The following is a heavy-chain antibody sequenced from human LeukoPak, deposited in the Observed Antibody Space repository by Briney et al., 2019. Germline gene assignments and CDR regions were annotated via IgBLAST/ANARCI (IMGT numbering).Heavy chain of an antibody. D-gene: IGHD6-6*01. V-gene: IGHV1-2*02. CDR1: GYTFTGYN. CDR2: ISSNDGGV. CDR3: ARYLAARYDAFDI. J-gene: IGHJ3*02. Sequence: GASVKVSCTASGYTFTGYNMHWGRQGPGQGLVWMGWISSNDGGVHYAQNFQGRVTMTRETSISTAYMDLTRMRYDDAAVYFCARYLAARYDAFDIWGQGTMVTVSS.